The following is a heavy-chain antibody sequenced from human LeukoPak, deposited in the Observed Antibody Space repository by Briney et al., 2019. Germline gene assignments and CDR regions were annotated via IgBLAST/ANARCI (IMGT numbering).Heavy chain of an antibody. CDR1: GGSFSGYY. CDR3: ARERRGYYGKRNNWFDP. Sequence: PETLSLTCAVYGGSFSGYYWSWIRQPPGKGLEWIGEINHSGSTNYNPSLKSRVTISVDTSKNQFSLKLSSVTAADTAVYYCARERRGYYGKRNNWFDPWGQGTLVTVSS. J-gene: IGHJ5*02. CDR2: INHSGST. V-gene: IGHV4-34*01. D-gene: IGHD3-10*01.